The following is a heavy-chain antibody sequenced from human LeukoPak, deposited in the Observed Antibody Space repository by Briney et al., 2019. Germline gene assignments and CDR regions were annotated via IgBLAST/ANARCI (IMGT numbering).Heavy chain of an antibody. J-gene: IGHJ2*01. CDR3: ARALSGIAAAGNWYFDL. Sequence: SETLSLTCAVSGGSISSRNWWSWVRQPPGKGLEWIGEIYHSGSTNYNPSLKSRVTMSVDTSKNQFSLKLSSVTAADTAVYYCARALSGIAAAGNWYFDLWGRGTLVTVSS. D-gene: IGHD6-13*01. V-gene: IGHV4-4*02. CDR1: GGSISSRNW. CDR2: IYHSGST.